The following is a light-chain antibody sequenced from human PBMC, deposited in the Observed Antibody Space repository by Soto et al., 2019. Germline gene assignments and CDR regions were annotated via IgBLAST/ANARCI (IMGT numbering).Light chain of an antibody. CDR3: TSYTSSSTLVG. J-gene: IGLJ2*01. V-gene: IGLV2-14*01. CDR1: SSDVGGYNY. CDR2: DVS. Sequence: QSALTQPASVSGSPGQSITISCTGTSSDVGGYNYVSWYQQHPGKAPQLMISDVSNRPSGVSNRFSGSKSGNTASLTISGLQAGDESDYYCTSYTSSSTLVGFGGGTKLTVL.